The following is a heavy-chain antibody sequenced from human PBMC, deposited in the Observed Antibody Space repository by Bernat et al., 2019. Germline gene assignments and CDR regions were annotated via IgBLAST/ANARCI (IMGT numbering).Heavy chain of an antibody. CDR1: GFTFSSYG. CDR2: IWYDGSNK. D-gene: IGHD5-18*01. J-gene: IGHJ5*02. CDR3: ARESSDVDTAMAPLLDSMGFDP. Sequence: QVQLVESGGGVVQPGRSLRLSCAASGFTFSSYGMHWVRQAPGKGLEWVAVIWYDGSNKYYADSVKGRFTISRENSKNTLYLQMNSLRAEDTAVYYCARESSDVDTAMAPLLDSMGFDPWGQGTLVTVSS. V-gene: IGHV3-33*01.